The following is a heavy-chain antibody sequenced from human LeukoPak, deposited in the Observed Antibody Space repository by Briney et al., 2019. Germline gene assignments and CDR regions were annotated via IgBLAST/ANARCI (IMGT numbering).Heavy chain of an antibody. D-gene: IGHD1-26*01. V-gene: IGHV3-7*01. Sequence: AGGSLRLSCAASGFTFTTYWMTWVRQAPGKGLEWVANINQDGSDQYYVDSVRGRFTISRDNAKNSLYLQMNSLRAEDTAVYYCARDGPRGSSPADYWGQGTLVTVSS. J-gene: IGHJ4*02. CDR2: INQDGSDQ. CDR1: GFTFTTYW. CDR3: ARDGPRGSSPADY.